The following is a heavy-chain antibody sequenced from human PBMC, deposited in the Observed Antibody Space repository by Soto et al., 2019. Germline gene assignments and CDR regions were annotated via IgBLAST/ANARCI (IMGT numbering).Heavy chain of an antibody. CDR1: GFTFSGSA. CDR3: TRAGMRPSFGMDV. Sequence: LRLSCAASGFTFSGSAMHWVRQASGKGLEWVGRIRSKANSYATAYAASVKGRFTISRDDSKNTAYLQMNSLKTEDTAVYYCTRAGMRPSFGMDVWGQGTTVTVSS. J-gene: IGHJ6*02. V-gene: IGHV3-73*01. CDR2: IRSKANSYAT.